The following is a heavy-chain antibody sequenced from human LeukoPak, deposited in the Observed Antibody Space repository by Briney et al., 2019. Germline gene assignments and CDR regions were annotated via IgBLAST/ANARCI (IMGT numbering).Heavy chain of an antibody. Sequence: SETLSLTCTVSGGSISSDSYYWSWIRQPAGKGLEWIGRLYTTGSTTYNPSLKSRVTISIDTSKNQFSLKLSSVTAADTAVYYCARGVYGDYWGQGTLVTVSS. V-gene: IGHV4-61*02. CDR3: ARGVYGDY. D-gene: IGHD2-8*01. CDR1: GGSISSDSYY. J-gene: IGHJ4*02. CDR2: LYTTGST.